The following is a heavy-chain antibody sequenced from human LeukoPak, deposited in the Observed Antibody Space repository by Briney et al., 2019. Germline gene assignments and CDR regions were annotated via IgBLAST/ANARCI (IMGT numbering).Heavy chain of an antibody. V-gene: IGHV6-1*01. J-gene: IGHJ5*02. Sequence: SQTLSLTCAISGDTVSSNSVTCNWIRQSPSRGLEWLGRTYSRSTWYNDYAVSVRGRITVNPDTSKNQFSLHLNSVTPEDTAVYYCARRLTQYDCFDPWGQGILVTVSS. CDR1: GDTVSSNSVT. D-gene: IGHD2-2*01. CDR3: ARRLTQYDCFDP. CDR2: TYSRSTWYN.